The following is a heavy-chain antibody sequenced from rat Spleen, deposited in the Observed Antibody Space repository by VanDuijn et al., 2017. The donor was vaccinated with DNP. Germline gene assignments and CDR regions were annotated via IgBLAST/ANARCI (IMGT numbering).Heavy chain of an antibody. CDR2: ISTSGDST. CDR1: GFTFNNYD. D-gene: IGHD1-1*01. CDR3: ARSVYYYSPDAYCFDY. J-gene: IGHJ2*01. V-gene: IGHV5S13*01. Sequence: EVQVVESGGGLVQPGGSLKLSCVASGFTFNNYDMAWVRQAPTRGLEWVTSISTSGDSTYYQDSVRGRFTVSRDNSRNIVYLQMDSLRSEDSATYYCARSVYYYSPDAYCFDYWGQGVMVTVSS.